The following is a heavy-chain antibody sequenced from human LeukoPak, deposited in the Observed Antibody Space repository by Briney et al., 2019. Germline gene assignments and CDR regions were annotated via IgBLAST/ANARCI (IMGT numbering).Heavy chain of an antibody. V-gene: IGHV3-30-3*01. CDR1: RFTLSSYA. Sequence: PGRSLRLSCAASRFTLSSYAMHCVRQAPGKGLEWVAVISYDGSNKYYADSVKGRFTISRDNSKNTLYLQMNSLRAEDTAVYYCARGPVDTAPGNFDYWGQGTLVTVSS. D-gene: IGHD5-18*01. J-gene: IGHJ4*02. CDR3: ARGPVDTAPGNFDY. CDR2: ISYDGSNK.